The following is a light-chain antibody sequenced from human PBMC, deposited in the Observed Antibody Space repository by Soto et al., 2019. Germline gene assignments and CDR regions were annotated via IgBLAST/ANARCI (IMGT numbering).Light chain of an antibody. CDR2: KAS. CDR3: QRYNSYVT. J-gene: IGKJ3*01. Sequence: DIQMTQSPSTLSASVGDRVTITCRASQSISGWLAWYQKKPGKAPKLLIYKASSLESGVPSRLRGSGSGTEYTLTSSILQPDHLATDYCQRYNSYVTCGPGTKVDIK. V-gene: IGKV1-5*03. CDR1: QSISGW.